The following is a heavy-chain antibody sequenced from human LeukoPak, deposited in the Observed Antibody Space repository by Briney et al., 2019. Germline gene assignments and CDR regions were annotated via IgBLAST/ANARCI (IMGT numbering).Heavy chain of an antibody. Sequence: GGSLRLSCAASGFTFSSYAMHWVRQAPGKGLEWVAVISYDGSNKYYADSVKGRFTISRDNSKNTLYLQMNSLRAEDTAVYYCASIYCSSTSCYSAYYYGMDVWGQGTTVTVSS. CDR2: ISYDGSNK. J-gene: IGHJ6*02. V-gene: IGHV3-30-3*01. CDR1: GFTFSSYA. CDR3: ASIYCSSTSCYSAYYYGMDV. D-gene: IGHD2-2*01.